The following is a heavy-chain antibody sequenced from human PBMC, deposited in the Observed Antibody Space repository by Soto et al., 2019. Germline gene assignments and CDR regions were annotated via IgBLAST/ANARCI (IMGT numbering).Heavy chain of an antibody. CDR1: GFSFSSYA. J-gene: IGHJ4*02. D-gene: IGHD4-4*01. CDR3: AKGSIEYSASVDN. CDR2: ISARGGSS. V-gene: IGHV3-23*01. Sequence: DVQLLESGGGLVQPGGSLRLSCAAYGFSFSSYAMVWVRQAPGKGLEWVSVISARGGSSYFADSVKGRFTISRDNSKNVLSLEMNSLRAEDTAIYFCAKGSIEYSASVDNWGQGTLVLVSS.